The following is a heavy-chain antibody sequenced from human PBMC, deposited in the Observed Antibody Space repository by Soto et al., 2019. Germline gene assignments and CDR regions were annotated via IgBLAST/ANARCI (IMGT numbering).Heavy chain of an antibody. J-gene: IGHJ4*02. CDR1: GFTFSSYA. D-gene: IGHD6-13*01. CDR2: ISYDGSNK. Sequence: GSLRFSCAASGFTFSSYAVHWVRQAPCKGLEWVAVISYDGSNKYYADSVKGRFTIPRDNSKNTLYLQMNSLRAEDTAVYYCARDPSLPIAASSPAFDYWGQGTLVTDSS. V-gene: IGHV3-30-3*01. CDR3: ARDPSLPIAASSPAFDY.